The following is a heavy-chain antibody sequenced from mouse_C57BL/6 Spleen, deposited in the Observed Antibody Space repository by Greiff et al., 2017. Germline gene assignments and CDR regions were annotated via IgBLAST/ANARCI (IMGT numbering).Heavy chain of an antibody. V-gene: IGHV1-22*01. CDR3: ARWYYGSSLFDY. CDR1: GYTFTDYN. D-gene: IGHD1-1*01. CDR2: INPNNGGT. Sequence: VQLKESGPELVKPGASVKMSCKASGYTFTDYNMHWVKQSHGKSLEWIGYINPNNGGTSYNQKFKGKATLTVNKSSSTAYMELHSLTSEDSAVYYCARWYYGSSLFDYWGQGTTLTVSS. J-gene: IGHJ2*01.